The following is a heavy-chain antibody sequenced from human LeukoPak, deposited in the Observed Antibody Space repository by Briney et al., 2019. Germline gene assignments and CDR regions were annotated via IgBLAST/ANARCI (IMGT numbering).Heavy chain of an antibody. V-gene: IGHV3-23*01. CDR2: ISGSGGST. Sequence: PGGSLRLSCAASGFTFSSYAMSWVRQAPGKGLEWVSAISGSGGSTYYADSVKGRFTISRDNSKNTLYLQMNSLRAEDTAVYYCAKSYYDSSGYYLNMYYFDYWGQGTLVTVSS. CDR1: GFTFSSYA. CDR3: AKSYYDSSGYYLNMYYFDY. D-gene: IGHD3-22*01. J-gene: IGHJ4*02.